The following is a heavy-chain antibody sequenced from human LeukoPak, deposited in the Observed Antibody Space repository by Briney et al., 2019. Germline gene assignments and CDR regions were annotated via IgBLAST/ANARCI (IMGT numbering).Heavy chain of an antibody. Sequence: PARSLRLSCAASGFTFDDYAMHWVRQAPGKGLEWVSGISCNSGSIGYADSVKGRFTIFRDNAKNSLYLQMNSLRAEDTALYYCAKEKGYYDILTGYSPFDYWGQGTLVTVSS. CDR2: ISCNSGSI. V-gene: IGHV3-9*01. CDR3: AKEKGYYDILTGYSPFDY. J-gene: IGHJ4*02. CDR1: GFTFDDYA. D-gene: IGHD3-9*01.